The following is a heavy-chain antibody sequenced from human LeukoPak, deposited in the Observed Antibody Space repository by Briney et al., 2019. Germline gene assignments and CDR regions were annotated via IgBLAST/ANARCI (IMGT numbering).Heavy chain of an antibody. Sequence: SVKVSCKASGYTFINYGITWVRQAPGQGLEWIGWIVVGSGNTNYAQKFQDRVTISTDMSTSTTYMDLSSLRSEDTAVYYCASDPTVPDAFNIWGQGTMVTVSS. D-gene: IGHD4-17*01. CDR3: ASDPTVPDAFNI. V-gene: IGHV1-58*02. CDR1: GYTFINYG. CDR2: IVVGSGNT. J-gene: IGHJ3*02.